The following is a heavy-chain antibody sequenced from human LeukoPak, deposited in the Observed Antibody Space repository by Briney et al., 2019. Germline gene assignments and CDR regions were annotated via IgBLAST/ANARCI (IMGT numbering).Heavy chain of an antibody. J-gene: IGHJ3*02. CDR2: INPSGGST. Sequence: VASVKVSCKASGYTFINYYMHWVRQAPGQGLEWMGIINPSGGSTSYAQKFQGRVAMTRDTSTSTVYMDLSSLRSEDTAVYYCARRVLDAFDIWGQGTMVTVSS. CDR3: ARRVLDAFDI. CDR1: GYTFINYY. V-gene: IGHV1-46*01.